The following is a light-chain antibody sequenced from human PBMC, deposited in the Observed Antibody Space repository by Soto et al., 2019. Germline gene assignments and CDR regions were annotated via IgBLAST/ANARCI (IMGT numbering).Light chain of an antibody. CDR3: QQSYSTPRT. CDR2: AAS. J-gene: IGKJ4*01. CDR1: QSISSS. V-gene: IGKV1-39*01. Sequence: IQMTQSPSSLSASVGDRVTITCRASQSISSSLNWYQQKPGKAPKLLIYAASSLQSGVPSRFSGSGSGTDFTLTISSLQPEDVATYYCQQSYSTPRTFGGGTKVEIK.